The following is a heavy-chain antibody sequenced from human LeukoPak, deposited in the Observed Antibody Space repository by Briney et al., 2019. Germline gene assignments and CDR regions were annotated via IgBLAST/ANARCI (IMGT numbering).Heavy chain of an antibody. J-gene: IGHJ4*02. CDR1: GFTVRSSY. V-gene: IGHV3-53*01. D-gene: IGHD6-6*01. CDR2: IYSGGST. CDR3: GRVAFRSSSYISGIDY. Sequence: PGGSLRPPCSASGFTVRSSYMSWVRQAPGKGLGWVAVIYSGGSTYYADSVKGRFTISRDNSKNTLYLQMNSLRDEDTAVYYCGRVAFRSSSYISGIDYWGQGTLVTVSS.